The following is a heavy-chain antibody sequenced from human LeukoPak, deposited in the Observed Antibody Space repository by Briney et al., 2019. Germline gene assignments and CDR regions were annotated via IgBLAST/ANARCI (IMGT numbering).Heavy chain of an antibody. V-gene: IGHV3-30*19. Sequence: GRSLRLSCAASGFTFSSYGMHWVRQAPGKGLEWVAVIWYDGSNKYYADSVKGRFTISRDNSKNTLFLQMNSLRAEDTAVYYCARDNQIITVNWFDPWGQGTLVTVSS. CDR1: GFTFSSYG. J-gene: IGHJ5*02. CDR3: ARDNQIITVNWFDP. D-gene: IGHD3-22*01. CDR2: IWYDGSNK.